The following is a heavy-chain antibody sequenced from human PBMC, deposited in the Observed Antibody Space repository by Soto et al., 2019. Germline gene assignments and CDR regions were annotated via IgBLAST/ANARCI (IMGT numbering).Heavy chain of an antibody. CDR1: GYSFTSYW. V-gene: IGHV5-51*01. Sequence: GESLKISCKGSGYSFTSYWIGWVRQMPGKGLEWMGIIYPGDSDTRYSPSFQGQVTISADKSISTAYLQWSSLKASDTAMYYCARHPTFYSGYDYYFDYWGHGTLVTVSS. CDR3: ARHPTFYSGYDYYFDY. J-gene: IGHJ4*01. D-gene: IGHD5-12*01. CDR2: IYPGDSDT.